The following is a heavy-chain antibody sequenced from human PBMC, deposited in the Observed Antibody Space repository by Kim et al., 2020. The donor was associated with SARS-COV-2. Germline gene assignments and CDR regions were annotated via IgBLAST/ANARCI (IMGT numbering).Heavy chain of an antibody. D-gene: IGHD3-16*01. Sequence: GGSLRLSCVASGFTVNRYYMSWVRQAPGKGLEWVSGLYSVGSTYSADSVKGRFTISRDNSKNTLYLQMNRLRVEDTAVYYCAREGGGWNYVGFDIWGQGT. J-gene: IGHJ3*02. CDR2: LYSVGST. CDR1: GFTVNRYY. V-gene: IGHV3-53*01. CDR3: AREGGGWNYVGFDI.